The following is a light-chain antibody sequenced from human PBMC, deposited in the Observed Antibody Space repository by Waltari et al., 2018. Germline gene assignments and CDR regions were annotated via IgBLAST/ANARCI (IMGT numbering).Light chain of an antibody. J-gene: IGKJ2*01. Sequence: DIQMTQSPSSLSASVGDRVTITCRASQDISKYLVWFQQKPGKAPKSLIYAESSLQSGVPSRFSGSGSGTDFTLTISSLQPEDFATYYCQHYNGDPLTFGQGTKLEIK. CDR2: AES. V-gene: IGKV1-16*01. CDR1: QDISKY. CDR3: QHYNGDPLT.